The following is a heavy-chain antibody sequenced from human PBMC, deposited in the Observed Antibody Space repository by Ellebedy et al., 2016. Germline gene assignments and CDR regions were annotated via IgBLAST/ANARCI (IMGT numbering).Heavy chain of an antibody. CDR3: ARGFARGYSYGYESAGFDY. Sequence: SETLSLXCTVSGGSISSSSYYWTWIRQPPGKGLEWIGEIDHSGSTNYNPSLKSRVTISVDTSKNQFSLKLSSVTAADTAVYYCARGFARGYSYGYESAGFDYWGQGTLVTVSS. CDR2: IDHSGST. CDR1: GGSISSSSYY. J-gene: IGHJ4*02. D-gene: IGHD5-18*01. V-gene: IGHV4-39*07.